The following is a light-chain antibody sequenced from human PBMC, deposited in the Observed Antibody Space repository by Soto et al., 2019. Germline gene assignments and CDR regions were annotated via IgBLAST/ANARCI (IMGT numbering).Light chain of an antibody. J-gene: IGKJ5*01. CDR1: QSVSSN. V-gene: IGKV3-15*01. CDR2: GAS. Sequence: VTKSPVTLSVSPGESATLSCRASQSVSSNLAWYQQKPGQSPSLLIYGASTRANGVPDRFSGTISGTEFSLTISSLKNEDYAVYYCEQYNSWTPITFGKGTRLV. CDR3: EQYNSWTPIT.